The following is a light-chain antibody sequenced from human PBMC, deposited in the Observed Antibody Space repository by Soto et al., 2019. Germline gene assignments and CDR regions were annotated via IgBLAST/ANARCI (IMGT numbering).Light chain of an antibody. CDR2: GAS. CDR1: QSVSSSY. J-gene: IGKJ1*01. V-gene: IGKV3-20*01. Sequence: EIVLTQSPGTLSLSPGERATLSCRASQSVSSSYLAWYQQKPGQAPRLLIYGASSRATGIPDRFSGSGSGTDFTLTISRLEPEDFGVYYCQQYGSSPQTFGQGTKVEIK. CDR3: QQYGSSPQT.